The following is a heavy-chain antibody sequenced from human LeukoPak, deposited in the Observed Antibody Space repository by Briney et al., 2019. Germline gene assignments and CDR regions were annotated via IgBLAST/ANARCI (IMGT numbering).Heavy chain of an antibody. CDR2: ISSSGSTI. Sequence: GGSLRLSCAASGFTFCDYYMSWIRQAPAKGLERVSYISSSGSTIYYADSVKGRFTISRDNAKNSLYLQMNSLRAEDTAVYYCARDDGVVVPAAIADYWGQGTLVTVSS. D-gene: IGHD2-2*01. CDR3: ARDDGVVVPAAIADY. CDR1: GFTFCDYY. J-gene: IGHJ4*02. V-gene: IGHV3-11*01.